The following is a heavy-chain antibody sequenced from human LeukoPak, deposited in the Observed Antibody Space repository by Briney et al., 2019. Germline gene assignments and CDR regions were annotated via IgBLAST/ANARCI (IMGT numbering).Heavy chain of an antibody. Sequence: GGSLRLSCAASGFTFSSYSMNWVRQAPGKGLEWVSYISSSSSTIYYADSVKGRFTISRDNAKNSLYLQMNSLRAEDTAVYYCARDTRGSSSGYYDYWGQGTLVTVSS. CDR1: GFTFSSYS. CDR2: ISSSSSTI. J-gene: IGHJ4*02. CDR3: ARDTRGSSSGYYDY. V-gene: IGHV3-48*01. D-gene: IGHD3-22*01.